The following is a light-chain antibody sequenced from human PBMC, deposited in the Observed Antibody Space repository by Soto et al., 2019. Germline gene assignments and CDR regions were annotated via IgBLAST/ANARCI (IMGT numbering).Light chain of an antibody. CDR1: QSVSSSY. V-gene: IGKV3-20*01. CDR3: QQYNNWPSWT. Sequence: EILFAQAPGTLALSPGERATLSCRALQSVSSSYLAWYQQKPGQAPRLLIYGASSRATGIPDRFSGSGSGTDFTLTISSLQSEDFAVYYCQQYNNWPSWTFGQGTKVDIK. J-gene: IGKJ1*01. CDR2: GAS.